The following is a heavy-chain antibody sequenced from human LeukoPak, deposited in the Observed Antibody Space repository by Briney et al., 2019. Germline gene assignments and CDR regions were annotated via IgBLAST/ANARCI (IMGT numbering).Heavy chain of an antibody. D-gene: IGHD3-10*01. CDR3: ARAIASSGSRLFDY. CDR1: GGSISSGDYY. Sequence: SETLSLTCTVSGGSISSGDYYWSWIRQPPGKGLEWIGYIYYSGSTYYTPSLKSRVTISLDTSKNQFSLRLSSVTAADTAVYYCARAIASSGSRLFDYWGQGTLVTVSS. CDR2: IYYSGST. J-gene: IGHJ4*02. V-gene: IGHV4-30-4*01.